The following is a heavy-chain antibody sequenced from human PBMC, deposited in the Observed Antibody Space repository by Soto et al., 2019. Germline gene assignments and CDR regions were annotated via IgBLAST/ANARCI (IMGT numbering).Heavy chain of an antibody. CDR3: ARFNWYFDL. CDR1: GGSISSYY. J-gene: IGHJ2*01. CDR2: IYYSGST. V-gene: IGHV4-59*08. Sequence: QVQLQESGPGLVKPSETLSLTCTVSGGSISSYYWSWIRQPPGKGLEWIGYIYYSGSTNYNPSLKRRVTISVDTATNQFSLKLSSVTAADTAVYYWARFNWYFDLWGRGTLVTVSS.